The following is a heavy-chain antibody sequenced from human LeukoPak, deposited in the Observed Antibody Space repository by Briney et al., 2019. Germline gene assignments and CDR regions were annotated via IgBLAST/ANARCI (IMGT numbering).Heavy chain of an antibody. CDR1: GFTFSSYS. CDR2: ISSSSSYI. D-gene: IGHD1-26*01. Sequence: GGSLRLSCAASGFTFSSYSMNWVRQAPGKGLEWVSSISSSSSYIYYADSVKGRFTISRDNAKNSLFLQMNSLRAEDTAVYYCARAIGATPTLDYWGQGTLVTVSS. V-gene: IGHV3-21*01. CDR3: ARAIGATPTLDY. J-gene: IGHJ4*02.